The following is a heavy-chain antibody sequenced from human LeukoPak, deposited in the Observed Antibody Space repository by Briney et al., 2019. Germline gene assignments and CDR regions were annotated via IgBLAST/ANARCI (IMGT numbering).Heavy chain of an antibody. D-gene: IGHD6-13*01. CDR2: MNPNSGNT. V-gene: IGHV1-8*01. Sequence: GASVKVSCKASGYTFTSYDINWVRQATGQGLEWMGWMNPNSGNTGCAQKFQGRVTMTRNTSISTAYMELSSLRSEDTAVYYCARGQQLHFTLNWFDPWGQGTLVTVSS. CDR3: ARGQQLHFTLNWFDP. CDR1: GYTFTSYD. J-gene: IGHJ5*02.